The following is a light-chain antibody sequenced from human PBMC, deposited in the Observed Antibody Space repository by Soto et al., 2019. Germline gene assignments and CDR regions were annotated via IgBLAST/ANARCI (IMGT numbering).Light chain of an antibody. Sequence: QSALTQPASVSGSAGQSITISCSGTMRDVGAYNLVSWYQQHPGTAPKLIIYEVRNRPSGISSRFSGSRSGNTASLTISGPQSEDEGDYYRSAYTAGSTLVFGGGTKVTVL. CDR2: EVR. CDR3: SAYTAGSTLV. CDR1: MRDVGAYNL. J-gene: IGLJ3*02. V-gene: IGLV2-14*01.